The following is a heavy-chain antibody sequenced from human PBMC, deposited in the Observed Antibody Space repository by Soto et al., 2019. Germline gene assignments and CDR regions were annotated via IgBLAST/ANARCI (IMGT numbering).Heavy chain of an antibody. D-gene: IGHD3-3*01. J-gene: IGHJ6*03. CDR2: IKQDGSEK. CDR3: ARRNGVLRFLEWLPYYYYYYMDV. CDR1: GFTFSSYW. V-gene: IGHV3-7*01. Sequence: GGSLRLSCAASGFTFSSYWMSWVRQAPGKGLEWVANIKQDGSEKYYVDSVKGRFTISRDNAKNSLYLQMNSLRAEDTAVYYCARRNGVLRFLEWLPYYYYYYMDVWGKGTTVTVSS.